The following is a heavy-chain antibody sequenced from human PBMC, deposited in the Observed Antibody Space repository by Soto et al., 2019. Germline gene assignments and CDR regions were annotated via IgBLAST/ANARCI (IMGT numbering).Heavy chain of an antibody. CDR1: GGPISSSSYY. V-gene: IGHV4-39*01. D-gene: IGHD4-17*01. J-gene: IGHJ4*02. CDR3: ARRGSTALIDY. CDR2: IYYSGST. Sequence: QLQLQESGPGLVKPSETLSLTCTVSGGPISSSSYYWGWIRQPPGKGLEWIGSIYYSGSTYYNPSLKSRVTISVDTSKNQFSLKLSSVTAADTAVYYCARRGSTALIDYWGQGTLVTVSS.